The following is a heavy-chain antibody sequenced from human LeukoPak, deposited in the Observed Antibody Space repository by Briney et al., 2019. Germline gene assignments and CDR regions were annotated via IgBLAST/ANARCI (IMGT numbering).Heavy chain of an antibody. J-gene: IGHJ4*02. V-gene: IGHV3-74*01. CDR3: ARLATTVTRRFDY. CDR2: INSEGSTI. CDR1: GSTFSNNW. D-gene: IGHD4-11*01. Sequence: PGGSLRLSCAASGSTFSNNWMHWVRQAPGKGLVWVSRINSEGSTISYADSVKGRFTISRDNAKNTLYLQMNSLRAEDTAVYYCARLATTVTRRFDYWGQGTLVTVSS.